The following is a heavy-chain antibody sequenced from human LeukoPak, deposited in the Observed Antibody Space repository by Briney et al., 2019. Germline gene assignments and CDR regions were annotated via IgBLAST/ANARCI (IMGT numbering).Heavy chain of an antibody. CDR3: ARDPYSGNYGNYYYYYMDV. V-gene: IGHV3-30-3*01. Sequence: GGSLRLSCAASGFTFSTYPMHWVRQAPGKGLEWVAVMSFDGDSEYYSDSVRGRFTVSRDNAKSTLYLQMNSLGSEDTAVYYCARDPYSGNYGNYYYYYMDVWGKGTTVTISS. CDR1: GFTFSTYP. CDR2: MSFDGDSE. D-gene: IGHD1-26*01. J-gene: IGHJ6*03.